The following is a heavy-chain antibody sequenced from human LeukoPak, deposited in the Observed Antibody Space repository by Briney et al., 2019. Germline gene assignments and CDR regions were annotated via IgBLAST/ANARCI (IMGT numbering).Heavy chain of an antibody. J-gene: IGHJ5*02. V-gene: IGHV3-21*01. CDR1: GFTFSSYS. Sequence: GGSLRLSCAASGFTFSSYSMYWVRQAPGKGLEWVSSISSSSSYIYYADSVKGRFTISRDNAKNSLYLQMNSLRAEDTAVYYCARVRIAARGFDPWGQGSLVTVSS. CDR2: ISSSSSYI. D-gene: IGHD6-6*01. CDR3: ARVRIAARGFDP.